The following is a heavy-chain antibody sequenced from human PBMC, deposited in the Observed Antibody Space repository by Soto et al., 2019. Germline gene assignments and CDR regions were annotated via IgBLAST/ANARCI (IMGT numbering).Heavy chain of an antibody. J-gene: IGHJ6*02. Sequence: SETLSLTCAVSGYSISSGYYWGWIRQPPGKGLEWIGSIYHSGSTYYNPSLKSRVTVSVDTSKNQFSLKLSSVTAADTAVYYCARGYCSSISCYHGMDVWGQGTTVTVSS. V-gene: IGHV4-38-2*01. CDR2: IYHSGST. CDR3: ARGYCSSISCYHGMDV. CDR1: GYSISSGYY. D-gene: IGHD2-2*01.